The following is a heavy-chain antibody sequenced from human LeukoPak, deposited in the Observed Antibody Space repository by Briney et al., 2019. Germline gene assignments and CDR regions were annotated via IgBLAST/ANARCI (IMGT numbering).Heavy chain of an antibody. CDR1: GASISSGGYS. Sequence: SQTLSLTCGVSGASISSGGYSWSWIRQPPGKGLEWFGCIYQSGSTYYNPSLRNRVTISIDRSKNEFSLKLRSVTAADTAVYYCARGSASKWLRLQNYFDYWGQGTLVTVSS. V-gene: IGHV4-30-2*01. J-gene: IGHJ4*02. CDR2: IYQSGST. CDR3: ARGSASKWLRLQNYFDY. D-gene: IGHD5-12*01.